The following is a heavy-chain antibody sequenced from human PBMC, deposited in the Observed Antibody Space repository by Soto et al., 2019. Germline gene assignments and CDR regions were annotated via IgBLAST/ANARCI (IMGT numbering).Heavy chain of an antibody. J-gene: IGHJ5*02. CDR3: ARHLTTVVSGDGFDP. V-gene: IGHV4-39*01. CDR1: GGSISSSSYY. CDR2: IYYSGST. D-gene: IGHD4-17*01. Sequence: SETLSLTCTVSGGSISSSSYYWGWIRQPPGKGLEWIGSIYYSGSTYYNPSLKSRVTISVDTSKNQFSLKLSSVTAADTAVYYCARHLTTVVSGDGFDPWGQGTLVTVSS.